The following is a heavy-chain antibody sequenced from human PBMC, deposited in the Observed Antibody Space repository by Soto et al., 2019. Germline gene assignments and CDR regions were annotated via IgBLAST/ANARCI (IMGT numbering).Heavy chain of an antibody. J-gene: IGHJ4*02. CDR2: IYYSGST. D-gene: IGHD2-8*01. Sequence: QVQLQESGPGLGKPSETLSLTCPVPGGSISSYYRSWIRPPPGKGLEWIGYIYYSGSTNYHPSLKSRVTISVDTSKNQFSLKLSSVTAADTAVYYCARTGMVRPPDYWGQGTLVTVSS. V-gene: IGHV4-59*01. CDR3: ARTGMVRPPDY. CDR1: GGSISSYY.